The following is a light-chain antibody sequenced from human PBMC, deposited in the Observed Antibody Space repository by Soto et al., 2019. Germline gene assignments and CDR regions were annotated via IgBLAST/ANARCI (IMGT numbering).Light chain of an antibody. CDR1: QSVSSSF. CDR3: LQYGTSPRT. Sequence: EVVLTQSPGTLSLSPGERATLSCRASQSVSSSFLAWYQQKPGQAPRLLIYGASSRATGIPARFSGSGSGTDFTLSISRLEPEDFAVYYCLQYGTSPRTSGQGTKVDIK. J-gene: IGKJ1*01. CDR2: GAS. V-gene: IGKV3-20*01.